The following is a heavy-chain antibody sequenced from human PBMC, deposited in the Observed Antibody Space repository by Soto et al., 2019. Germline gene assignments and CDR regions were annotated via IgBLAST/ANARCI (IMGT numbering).Heavy chain of an antibody. V-gene: IGHV3-30-3*01. D-gene: IGHD6-19*01. CDR1: GFTFSSYA. J-gene: IGHJ4*02. Sequence: QVQLVESGGGVVQPGRSLRLSCAASGFTFSSYAMHWVRQAPGKGLEWVAVILYDGSNKYYADSVKGRFTISRDNSKNTLYLQMNSLRAEDTAVYYCARASNGWYYDYWGQGTLVTVSS. CDR2: ILYDGSNK. CDR3: ARASNGWYYDY.